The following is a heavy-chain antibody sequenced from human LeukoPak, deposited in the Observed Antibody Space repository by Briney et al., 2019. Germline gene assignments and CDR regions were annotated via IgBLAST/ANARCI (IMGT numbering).Heavy chain of an antibody. D-gene: IGHD1/OR15-1a*01. CDR2: VTGTGSST. CDR1: GFTFSSYA. J-gene: IGHJ4*02. Sequence: GGSLRLSCAASGFTFSSYAMSWVRQAPGKGLEWVSIVTGTGSSTNYADSVRDRFTISRDNSKNTLYLQMNSLRAEDTATYYCAKGGTADLAYIDYWGQGALVTVSS. CDR3: AKGGTADLAYIDY. V-gene: IGHV3-23*01.